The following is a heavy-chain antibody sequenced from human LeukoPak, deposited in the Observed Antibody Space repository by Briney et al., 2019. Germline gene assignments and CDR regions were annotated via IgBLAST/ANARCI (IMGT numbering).Heavy chain of an antibody. CDR1: GGSISSYY. Sequence: SSETLSLTCTVSGGSISSYYWSWIRQPAGKGLEWIGRIYTSGSTNYNPSLKSRVTMSVDTSKNQFSLKLSSVTAADTAVYYCARGDNDYGDYEYFQHWGQGILVTVSS. CDR2: IYTSGST. CDR3: ARGDNDYGDYEYFQH. J-gene: IGHJ1*01. V-gene: IGHV4-4*07. D-gene: IGHD4-17*01.